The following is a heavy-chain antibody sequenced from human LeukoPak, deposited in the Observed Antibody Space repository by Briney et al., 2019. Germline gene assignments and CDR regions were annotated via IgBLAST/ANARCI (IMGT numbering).Heavy chain of an antibody. J-gene: IGHJ6*02. CDR1: GGTFSSYA. D-gene: IGHD3-22*01. Sequence: SVKVSCKASGGTFSSYAISWVRQAPGQGLEWMGGIIPIFGTANYAQKFQGRVTITADESTSTAYMELSSLRSEDTAVYYCARAHYYYDSSGYYYVTYYYGTDVWGQGTTVTVSS. V-gene: IGHV1-69*13. CDR3: ARAHYYYDSSGYYYVTYYYGTDV. CDR2: IIPIFGTA.